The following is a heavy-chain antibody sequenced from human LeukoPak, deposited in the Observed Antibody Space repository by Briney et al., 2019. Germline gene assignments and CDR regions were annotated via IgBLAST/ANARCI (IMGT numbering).Heavy chain of an antibody. CDR3: ADSNYWYPVDY. CDR1: GFTFSNYA. Sequence: PGGSLRLSCAASGFTFSNYAMRWGRQAPGKGLEWVSSITKSGDNTYYTDSVKGQFTISRDNSKNTLYLQMHSLRAEDTALYYCADSNYWYPVDYWGRGTLVTVSS. J-gene: IGHJ4*02. D-gene: IGHD4-11*01. V-gene: IGHV3-23*01. CDR2: ITKSGDNT.